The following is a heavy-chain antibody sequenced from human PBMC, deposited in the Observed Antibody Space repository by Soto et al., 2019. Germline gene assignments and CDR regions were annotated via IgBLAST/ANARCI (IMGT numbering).Heavy chain of an antibody. CDR2: IKTKTVGGTT. V-gene: IGHV3-15*07. CDR3: SRGLRGNR. D-gene: IGHD3-16*01. J-gene: IGHJ5*02. Sequence: EEQLVESGGGLVKPGGSLILSCAGSGFTFSTAGMNWVRQAPGKGLGWVGRIKTKTVGGTTDQAPPVKGRFTISRDDSKNTLYLQMNGLKAEDTAVYYCSRGLRGNRWGQGTLVTVSS. CDR1: GFTFSTAG.